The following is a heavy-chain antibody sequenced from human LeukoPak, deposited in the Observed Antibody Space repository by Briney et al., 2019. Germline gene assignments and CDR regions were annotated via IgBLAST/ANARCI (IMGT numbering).Heavy chain of an antibody. CDR1: GGSISSYY. V-gene: IGHV4-4*07. CDR2: IYTSRST. D-gene: IGHD1-1*01. CDR3: ARAPTGTGGWNWFDP. Sequence: SETLSLTCTVSGGSISSYYWSWIRQPAGKGLELIGRIYTSRSTNYNPPLKSRVTMSVDTSKNQFSLKLSSVTAADTAVYYCARAPTGTGGWNWFDPWGQGTLVTVSS. J-gene: IGHJ5*02.